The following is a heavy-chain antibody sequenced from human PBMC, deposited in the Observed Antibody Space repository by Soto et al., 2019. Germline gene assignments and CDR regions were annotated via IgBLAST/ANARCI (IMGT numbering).Heavy chain of an antibody. CDR3: ARDWYSSSYYYYYYGMDV. Sequence: PGGSLRLSCAASGFTFSSYWMSWVRQAPGKGLEWVANIKQDGSEKYYVDSVKGRFTISRDNAKNSLYLQMNSLRAEDTAVYYCARDWYSSSYYYYYYGMDVWGQGTTVTVYS. CDR2: IKQDGSEK. D-gene: IGHD6-6*01. V-gene: IGHV3-7*03. CDR1: GFTFSSYW. J-gene: IGHJ6*02.